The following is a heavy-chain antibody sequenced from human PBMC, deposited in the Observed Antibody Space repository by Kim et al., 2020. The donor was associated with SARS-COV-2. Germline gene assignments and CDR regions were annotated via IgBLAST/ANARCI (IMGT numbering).Heavy chain of an antibody. J-gene: IGHJ3*02. V-gene: IGHV3-21*01. Sequence: GGSLRLSCAASGFTFSSYSMNWVRQAPGKGLEWVSSISSSSSYIYYADSVKGRFTIPRDNAKNSLYLQMNSLRAEDTAVYYCARARLSIAAACIWGQGTMVTVSS. CDR1: GFTFSSYS. CDR2: ISSSSSYI. CDR3: ARARLSIAAACI. D-gene: IGHD6-13*01.